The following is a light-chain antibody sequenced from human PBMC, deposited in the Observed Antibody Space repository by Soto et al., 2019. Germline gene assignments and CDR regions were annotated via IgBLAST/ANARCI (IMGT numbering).Light chain of an antibody. CDR2: GAS. V-gene: IGKV3-15*01. CDR1: HSVRSN. J-gene: IGKJ1*01. Sequence: VMPRSPAARPGWLGKEPTRAGRARHSVRSNSAWYQQKPGQAPRLLIYGASTRATGIPGCFSGRGSGQDFTPTISSQQSEAVAVYYCQQYDNWPRTFGQGTKVDI. CDR3: QQYDNWPRT.